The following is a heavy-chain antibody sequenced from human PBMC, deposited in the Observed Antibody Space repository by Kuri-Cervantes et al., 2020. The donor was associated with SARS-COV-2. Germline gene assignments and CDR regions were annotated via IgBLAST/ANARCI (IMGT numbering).Heavy chain of an antibody. J-gene: IGHJ3*02. CDR3: ARDVIAARPSRGAFDI. Sequence: GESLKISCAASGFTFSSYSMNWVRQAPGKGLEWVSYISSSSSTIYYADSVKGRFTISRDNAKNSLYLQMSSLRAEDTAVYYCARDVIAARPSRGAFDIWGQGTMVTVSS. CDR2: ISSSSSTI. D-gene: IGHD6-6*01. CDR1: GFTFSSYS. V-gene: IGHV3-48*01.